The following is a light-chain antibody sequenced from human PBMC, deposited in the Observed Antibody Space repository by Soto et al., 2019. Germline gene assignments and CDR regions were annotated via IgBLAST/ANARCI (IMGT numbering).Light chain of an antibody. CDR3: QKLNADPPWT. J-gene: IGKJ1*01. CDR2: GAS. Sequence: QLTQSPSSLYASVGDRVTITCRASQGISSNLAWYQQKPGRAPKLLIFGASTLQSGVPSRFSGSGSGTDFSLTISSLQPEDFATYFFQKLNADPPWTFGQGTKVEIK. V-gene: IGKV1-9*01. CDR1: QGISSN.